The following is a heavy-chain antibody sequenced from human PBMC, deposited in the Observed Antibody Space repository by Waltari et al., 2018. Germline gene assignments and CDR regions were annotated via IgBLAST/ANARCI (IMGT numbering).Heavy chain of an antibody. J-gene: IGHJ4*02. CDR1: GFTFIRHW. CDR2: IKQDGSEK. Sequence: EVQLVESGGGLVQPGGSRSISCAASGFTFIRHWMSVVRQAPGKGLEWVANIKQDGSEKYYVDSVKGRFTISRDNAKNSLYLQMNSLRAEDTAVYYCARPQSLGYCSGGSCYSPFDYWGQGTLVTVSS. V-gene: IGHV3-7*01. CDR3: ARPQSLGYCSGGSCYSPFDY. D-gene: IGHD2-15*01.